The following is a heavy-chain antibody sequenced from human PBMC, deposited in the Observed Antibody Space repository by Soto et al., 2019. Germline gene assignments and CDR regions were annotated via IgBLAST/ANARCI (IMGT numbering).Heavy chain of an antibody. Sequence: QVQLVESGGGVVQPGRSLRLSCAASGFTFSSYAIHWVRHAPGKGLEWVAVISYDGSKKDYADSVKGRFNISRDNTKNTLYMQMNSLRAEDTAVYYCARDRDYDFWSGYYGMDVWGQGTTVTVSS. CDR2: ISYDGSKK. D-gene: IGHD3-3*01. J-gene: IGHJ6*02. CDR1: GFTFSSYA. CDR3: ARDRDYDFWSGYYGMDV. V-gene: IGHV3-30-3*01.